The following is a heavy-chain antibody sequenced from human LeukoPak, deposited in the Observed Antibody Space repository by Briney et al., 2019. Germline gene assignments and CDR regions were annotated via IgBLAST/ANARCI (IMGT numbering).Heavy chain of an antibody. CDR2: IYYSGST. D-gene: IGHD4-11*01. V-gene: IGHV4-39*01. J-gene: IGHJ6*02. CDR3: ARLAHDYSYYYYYGMDV. Sequence: SETLSLTCTVSGGSISSSSYYWGWIRQPPGKGLEWIGSIYYSGSTYYNPSLKSRVTISVDTSKNQFSLKLSSVTAADTAVYYCARLAHDYSYYYYYGMDVWGQGTTATVSS. CDR1: GGSISSSSYY.